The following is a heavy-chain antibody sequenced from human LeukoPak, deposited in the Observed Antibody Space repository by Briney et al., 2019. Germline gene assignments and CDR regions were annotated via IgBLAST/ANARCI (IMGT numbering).Heavy chain of an antibody. CDR3: ARGSSYYYDGSGSVDN. CDR2: INHSGST. D-gene: IGHD3-22*01. CDR1: GGSFSGYY. V-gene: IGHV4-34*01. J-gene: IGHJ4*02. Sequence: SETLSLTCAVYGGSFSGYYWSWIRQPPGKGLEWIGEINHSGSTNYNPSLKSRVTISVDTSKNQFSLKLSSVTAADTAVYYCARGSSYYYDGSGSVDNWGQGTLVTVSS.